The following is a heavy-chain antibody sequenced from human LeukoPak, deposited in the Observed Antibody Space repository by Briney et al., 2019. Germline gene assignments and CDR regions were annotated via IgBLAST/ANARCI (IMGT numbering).Heavy chain of an antibody. D-gene: IGHD3-3*01. CDR3: ARGSRFLDY. CDR2: INPSGGRT. V-gene: IGHV1-46*01. CDR1: GYTFTSDY. Sequence: ASVKVSCKASGYTFTSDYIHWVRQAPGQGLEWLGIINPSGGRTTYGQNFQGRVTMTRNTSTSTVYMELSSLRSEDTAVYYCARGSRFLDYWGQGTLVTVSS. J-gene: IGHJ4*02.